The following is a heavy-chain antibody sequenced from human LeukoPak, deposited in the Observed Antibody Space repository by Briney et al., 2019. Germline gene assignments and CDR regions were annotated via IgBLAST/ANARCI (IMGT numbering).Heavy chain of an antibody. Sequence: GGSLRLSCVASGFTFSSYSINWVRQAPGKGLEWVSSISSSSSSYIYYADSVKGRFTISRDNAKNSLYLQMNSLRAEDTAVYYCARFTRYCSSTSCLNHDYWGQGTLVTVSS. CDR3: ARFTRYCSSTSCLNHDY. V-gene: IGHV3-21*01. CDR2: ISSSSSSYI. J-gene: IGHJ4*02. CDR1: GFTFSSYS. D-gene: IGHD2-2*01.